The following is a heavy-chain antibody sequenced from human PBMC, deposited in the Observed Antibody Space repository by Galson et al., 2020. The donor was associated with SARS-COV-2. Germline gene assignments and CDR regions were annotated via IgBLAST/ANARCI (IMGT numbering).Heavy chain of an antibody. Sequence: ASVTVSCKASGYPFTSYGISWVRQAPGQGLEWMGWISAYNGNTNYAEKLQGRVTMTTDTSTSTAYMELRSLRSDDTAVYYCAKVDDFWTGYYTGFDYWGQGTLVTVSS. V-gene: IGHV1-18*04. CDR1: GYPFTSYG. J-gene: IGHJ4*02. CDR3: AKVDDFWTGYYTGFDY. D-gene: IGHD3-3*01. CDR2: ISAYNGNT.